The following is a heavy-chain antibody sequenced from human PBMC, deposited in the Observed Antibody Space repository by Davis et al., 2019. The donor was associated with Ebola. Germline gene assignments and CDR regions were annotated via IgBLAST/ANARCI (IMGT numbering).Heavy chain of an antibody. CDR1: GYTFTGYY. J-gene: IGHJ4*02. Sequence: ASVKVSCKASGYTFTGYYMQWVRQAPGQGLGWMGWMNPNSGNTGYAQKFQGRVTITRNTSISTAYMELSSLRSDDTAVYYCARGGCSSTSCYSFDYWGQGTLVTVSS. CDR3: ARGGCSSTSCYSFDY. V-gene: IGHV1-8*03. D-gene: IGHD2-2*02. CDR2: MNPNSGNT.